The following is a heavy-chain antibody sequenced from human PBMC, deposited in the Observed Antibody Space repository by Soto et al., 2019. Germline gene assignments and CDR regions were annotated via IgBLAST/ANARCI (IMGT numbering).Heavy chain of an antibody. Sequence: EVQLLESGGGLVQPGGSLRLSCAASGFTFSSYAMSWVRQAPGKGLEWVSAISGSGGSTYYADSVKGRFTISRDTSKNTLYLQMYSLRAEDTAVYYCAKENGYSSSWFEFDYWGQGTLVTVSS. CDR3: AKENGYSSSWFEFDY. V-gene: IGHV3-23*01. CDR1: GFTFSSYA. D-gene: IGHD6-13*01. CDR2: ISGSGGST. J-gene: IGHJ4*02.